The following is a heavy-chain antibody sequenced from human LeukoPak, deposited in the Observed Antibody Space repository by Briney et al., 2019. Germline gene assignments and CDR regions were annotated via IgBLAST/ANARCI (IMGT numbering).Heavy chain of an antibody. CDR2: ISYDGSNK. V-gene: IGHV3-30*04. Sequence: GGALRLSCAASGFTLSSYAIHRVRPAPGRGLERVAVISYDGSNKYYADSVKGRFTISRDNSKNTLYLQMNSLRAEDTAVYYCARGPKRWLQPYYFDYWGQGTLVTVSS. J-gene: IGHJ4*02. D-gene: IGHD5-24*01. CDR1: GFTLSSYA. CDR3: ARGPKRWLQPYYFDY.